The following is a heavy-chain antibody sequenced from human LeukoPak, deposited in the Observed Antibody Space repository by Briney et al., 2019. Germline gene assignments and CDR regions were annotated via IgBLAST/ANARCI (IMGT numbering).Heavy chain of an antibody. CDR1: GFTFSSYA. Sequence: PGGSLRLSCAASGFTFSSYAMSWVRQAPGKGLEWVPSISGSSGSTYYADSVKGRFTISRDNSKNTLYLQMNSLRAEDTAVYYCARREYSSSSYYFDYWGQGTLVTVSS. D-gene: IGHD6-13*01. CDR2: ISGSSGST. V-gene: IGHV3-23*01. J-gene: IGHJ4*02. CDR3: ARREYSSSSYYFDY.